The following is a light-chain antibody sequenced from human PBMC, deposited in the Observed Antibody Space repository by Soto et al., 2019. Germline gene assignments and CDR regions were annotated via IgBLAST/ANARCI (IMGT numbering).Light chain of an antibody. CDR3: QQRSNWPPWT. CDR1: QGISSY. Sequence: AIHMTQSPSSFPASTGDRVTITCRASQGISSYLAWYQQKPGKAPKLLIYAASTLQSGVPSRFSGSGSGTDFTLTISSLEPEDFAVYYCQQRSNWPPWTFGQGTKVDNK. V-gene: IGKV1-8*01. CDR2: AAS. J-gene: IGKJ1*01.